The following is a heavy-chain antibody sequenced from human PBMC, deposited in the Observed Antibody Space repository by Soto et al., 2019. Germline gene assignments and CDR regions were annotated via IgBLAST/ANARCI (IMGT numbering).Heavy chain of an antibody. CDR2: VSGYNGDT. CDR3: XKXXXXXXXXXGMDV. CDR1: GYTFSRYG. J-gene: IGHJ6*02. Sequence: QGQLVQSGPEVKKPGASVKVSCKASGYTFSRYGISWVRQXPXXXXXXMGWVSGYNGDTKYAQKVQGRVTMTIDTXXXXXXXXXXXXXXXXXXXXXXXKXXXXXXXXXGMDVWGQGTTVTVSS. V-gene: IGHV1-18*01.